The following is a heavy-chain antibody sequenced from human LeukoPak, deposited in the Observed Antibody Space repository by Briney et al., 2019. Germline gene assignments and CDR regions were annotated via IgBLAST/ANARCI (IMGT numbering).Heavy chain of an antibody. Sequence: GGSLRLSCAASGFTFSTYEMNWVRQAPGKGLEWVSYISTGGSIIYYADSEKGRFTISRDNAQNSLYLQMNSLRAEDTAVYYCATAYSGYYTYYFDYWGQGTLVTVSS. J-gene: IGHJ4*02. CDR3: ATAYSGYYTYYFDY. CDR2: ISTGGSII. V-gene: IGHV3-48*03. CDR1: GFTFSTYE. D-gene: IGHD3-22*01.